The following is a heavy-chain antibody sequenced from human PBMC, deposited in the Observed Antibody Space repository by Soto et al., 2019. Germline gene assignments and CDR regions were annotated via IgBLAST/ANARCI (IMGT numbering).Heavy chain of an antibody. D-gene: IGHD2-15*01. Sequence: QVQLQESGPGLVRPSQTLSLTCTVSGGSINSGDSYWNWLRQHPEKGLEWIGYINYRGSTVYDPSLKSRIIISVDTSKNQFSLSLSSVTAADTAVYYCARDAPGVAPYWGQGTLVTVSS. CDR3: ARDAPGVAPY. V-gene: IGHV4-31*03. J-gene: IGHJ4*02. CDR2: INYRGST. CDR1: GGSINSGDSY.